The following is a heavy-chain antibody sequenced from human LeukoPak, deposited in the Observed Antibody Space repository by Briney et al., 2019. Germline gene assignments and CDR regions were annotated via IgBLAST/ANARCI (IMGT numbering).Heavy chain of an antibody. J-gene: IGHJ4*02. V-gene: IGHV4-59*08. D-gene: IGHD6-19*01. CDR1: GGSISSYY. Sequence: TSETLSLTCTVSGGSISSYYWSWIRQPPGKGLEWIGYIYYSGSTNYNPSLKSRVTISVDTSKNQFSLKLSSVTAADTAVYYCARLHSGWGGGYFDYWGQGTLVTVSS. CDR2: IYYSGST. CDR3: ARLHSGWGGGYFDY.